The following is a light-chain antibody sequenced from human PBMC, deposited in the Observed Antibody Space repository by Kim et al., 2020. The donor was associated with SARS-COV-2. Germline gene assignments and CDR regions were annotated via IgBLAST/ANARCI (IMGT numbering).Light chain of an antibody. CDR3: QVWDSSSDHWV. J-gene: IGLJ3*02. Sequence: SYELTQPPSESVAPGKTARITCGGNNIGSKSVHWYQQKPGQAPVLVIYYDSDRPSGIPERFSGSNSGNTATLTISRVEAGDEADYYCQVWDSSSDHWVFGGGTKLTVL. CDR2: YDS. V-gene: IGLV3-21*04. CDR1: NIGSKS.